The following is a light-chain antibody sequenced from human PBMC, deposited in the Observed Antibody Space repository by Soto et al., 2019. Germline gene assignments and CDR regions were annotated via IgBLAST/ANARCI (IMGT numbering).Light chain of an antibody. Sequence: IVMTQIPVSLPIIPGYPCCVSCKSIHSLLHSHGYNYMDWYLQKPGQSPQLLIYFGSYRASGVPDRFSGSGSGTNFTLRISRVETDDFGIYYCMQALQVPITFGQGTRLEI. V-gene: IGKV2-28*01. CDR2: FGS. CDR3: MQALQVPIT. CDR1: HSLLHSHGYNY. J-gene: IGKJ5*01.